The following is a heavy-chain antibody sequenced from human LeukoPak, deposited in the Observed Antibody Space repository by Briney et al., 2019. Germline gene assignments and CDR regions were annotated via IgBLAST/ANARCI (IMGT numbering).Heavy chain of an antibody. V-gene: IGHV4-59*01. J-gene: IGHJ4*02. CDR1: GGSISTYY. Sequence: PSETLSLTCTVSGGSISTYYWSWIRQPPGKGLEWIGYIYYSGSTNYSPSLKSRVTISVDTSKNQCSLKLTSVTAADTAVYYCARGGWYVDYWGQGTLVTVSS. D-gene: IGHD6-19*01. CDR3: ARGGWYVDY. CDR2: IYYSGST.